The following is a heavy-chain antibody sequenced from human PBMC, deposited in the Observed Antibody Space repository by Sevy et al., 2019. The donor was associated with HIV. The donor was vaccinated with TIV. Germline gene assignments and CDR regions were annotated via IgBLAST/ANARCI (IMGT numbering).Heavy chain of an antibody. CDR2: IKADGSDK. V-gene: IGHV3-7*01. Sequence: WGSLRLSCAASGFTFSANWMNWVRQAPGKGGEWVANIKADGSDKHYVDSVEGRFTISRDNAKNFLFLQMNSLRVADTYDYYCANETFGNFESWGQGTLVTVSS. CDR3: ANETFGNFES. CDR1: GFTFSANW. D-gene: IGHD3-16*01. J-gene: IGHJ4*02.